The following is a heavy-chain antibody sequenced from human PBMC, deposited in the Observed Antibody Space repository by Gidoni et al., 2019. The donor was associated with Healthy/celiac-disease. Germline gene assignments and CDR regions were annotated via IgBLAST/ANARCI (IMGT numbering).Heavy chain of an antibody. Sequence: QLKLQQWRAGLLKPSETLTLTCAGEVGSLRGYLWSWSRQTPVKGLEWIGEINHSGSTHYNPSLKSRGTISVDTSKNQFSLKLSSVTAADTAVDYCARRGHGGVVPAATLFDYWGQGILVTVSS. J-gene: IGHJ4*02. D-gene: IGHD2-2*01. CDR2: INHSGST. CDR1: VGSLRGYL. V-gene: IGHV4-34*01. CDR3: ARRGHGGVVPAATLFDY.